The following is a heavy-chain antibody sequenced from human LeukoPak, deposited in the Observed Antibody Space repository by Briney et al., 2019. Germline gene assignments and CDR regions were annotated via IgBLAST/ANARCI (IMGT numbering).Heavy chain of an antibody. CDR1: GCSVSSGVYY. D-gene: IGHD3-9*01. CDR2: IYYSGNT. J-gene: IGHJ4*02. Sequence: SETLSLTCTVSGCSVSSGVYYWSWIRQPPGKGLEWIGYIYYSGNTNYNPSLKSRVTISLDTSKNQFSLKVSSVTAADTAVYYCARGDILTGCGDYWGQGALVTVSS. V-gene: IGHV4-61*08. CDR3: ARGDILTGCGDY.